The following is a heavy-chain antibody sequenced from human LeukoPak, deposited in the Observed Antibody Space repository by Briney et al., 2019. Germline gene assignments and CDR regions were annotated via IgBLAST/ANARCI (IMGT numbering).Heavy chain of an antibody. Sequence: PSQTLSLTCTVSGGSISSGDYYWGWIRQPPGKGLEWIGYIYYSGSTYYNPSLKSRVTISVDTSKNQFSLKLSSVTAADTAVYYCAGMSGYGDYGGFDYWGQGTLVTVSS. CDR3: AGMSGYGDYGGFDY. J-gene: IGHJ4*02. D-gene: IGHD4-17*01. V-gene: IGHV4-30-4*01. CDR1: GGSISSGDYY. CDR2: IYYSGST.